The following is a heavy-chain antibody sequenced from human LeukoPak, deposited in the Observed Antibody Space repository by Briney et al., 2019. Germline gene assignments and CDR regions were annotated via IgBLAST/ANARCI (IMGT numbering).Heavy chain of an antibody. D-gene: IGHD2-15*01. J-gene: IGHJ6*02. V-gene: IGHV3-74*01. Sequence: GGSLRLSCAASGFTFSSYWMHWVRQAPGKGLVWVSRINSDGSSTSYADSVKGRFTISRDNAKNSLYLQMNSLRAEDTAVYYCASIPYCSGGSCYSFPYYYYGMDVWGQGTTVTVSS. CDR1: GFTFSSYW. CDR2: INSDGSST. CDR3: ASIPYCSGGSCYSFPYYYYGMDV.